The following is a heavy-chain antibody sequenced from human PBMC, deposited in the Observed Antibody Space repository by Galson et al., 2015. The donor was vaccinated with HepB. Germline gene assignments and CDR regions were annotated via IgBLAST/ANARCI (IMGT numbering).Heavy chain of an antibody. CDR2: IYPGDSDT. CDR3: ARHVYSAPQAHYAFDI. J-gene: IGHJ3*02. Sequence: QSGAEVKKPGESLKISCKGSGYSFTSYWIGWVRQMPGKGLEWMGIIYPGDSDTRYSPSFQGQVTISADKSISTAYLQWSSLKASDTAMYYCARHVYSAPQAHYAFDIWGQGTMVTVSS. CDR1: GYSFTSYW. D-gene: IGHD2-21*01. V-gene: IGHV5-51*01.